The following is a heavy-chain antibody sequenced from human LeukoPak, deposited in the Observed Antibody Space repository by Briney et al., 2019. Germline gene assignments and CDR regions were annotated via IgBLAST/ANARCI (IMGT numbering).Heavy chain of an antibody. CDR3: ARGLSSSWSMDY. CDR2: ISPNSGDT. D-gene: IGHD6-13*01. J-gene: IGHJ4*02. V-gene: IGHV1-2*02. Sequence: ASVKVSCKASGYTFTSYDINWVRQAPGQGLEWMGWISPNSGDTNFPQQFQGRVTMTRDTSISTAFMELTRLKSDDTAMYYCARGLSSSWSMDYWGQGTLVTVSS. CDR1: GYTFTSYD.